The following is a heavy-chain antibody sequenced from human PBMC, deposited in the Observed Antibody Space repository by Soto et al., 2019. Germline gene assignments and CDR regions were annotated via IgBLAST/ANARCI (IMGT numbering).Heavy chain of an antibody. Sequence: QVQLVQSGAEVKKPGASVKVSCKASGYTFTSYGISWVRQAPGQGLEWMGWISAYNGNTNYAQKLQGRVTMTTDTSTSTAYRELRSLRSDDTAVYYCARDTRWVRYYYYMDVWGKGTTVTVSS. CDR2: ISAYNGNT. J-gene: IGHJ6*03. V-gene: IGHV1-18*01. CDR3: ARDTRWVRYYYYMDV. CDR1: GYTFTSYG.